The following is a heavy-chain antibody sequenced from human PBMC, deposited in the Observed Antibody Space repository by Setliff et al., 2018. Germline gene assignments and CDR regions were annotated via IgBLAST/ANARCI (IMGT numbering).Heavy chain of an antibody. Sequence: PGGSLRLSCTGSGFTFSNAWMNWVRQAPGKGLEWVGRINNGGVSADYTDSVKGRFTISRDNSRNTLYLQMKSQRAEDTAIYYCATSTITTYYFDYWGHGTLVTVSS. CDR1: GFTFSNAW. V-gene: IGHV3-23*01. CDR3: ATSTITTYYFDY. J-gene: IGHJ4*01. CDR2: INNGGVSA. D-gene: IGHD4-4*01.